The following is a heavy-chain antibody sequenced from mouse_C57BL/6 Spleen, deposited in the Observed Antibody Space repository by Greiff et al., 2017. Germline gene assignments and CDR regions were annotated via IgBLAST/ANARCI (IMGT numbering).Heavy chain of an antibody. CDR2: IDPSDSYT. Sequence: QVQLQQPGAELVMPGASVKLSCKASGYTFTSYWMHWVKQRPGQGLEWIGEIDPSDSYTNYNQKFKGKSTLTVDKSSRTAYMQLSSLTSEDSAVYYCARGNWDGYWGQGTTLTVSS. J-gene: IGHJ2*01. D-gene: IGHD4-1*01. CDR1: GYTFTSYW. CDR3: ARGNWDGY. V-gene: IGHV1-69*01.